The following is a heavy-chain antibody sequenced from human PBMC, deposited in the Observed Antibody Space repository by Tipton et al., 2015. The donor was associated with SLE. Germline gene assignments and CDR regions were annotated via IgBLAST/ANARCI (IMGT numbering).Heavy chain of an antibody. CDR3: ARISVDTTMGQRLDYGMDV. Sequence: TLSLTCTVSGGSISSDYWTWIRQPPGKGLEWIGSIFYTGSTTYNPSLKSRLTMSVDTPKNQFSLKLTSVTAADTAVYYCARISVDTTMGQRLDYGMDVWGQGTSGTVSS. J-gene: IGHJ6*02. CDR1: GGSISSDY. CDR2: IFYTGST. D-gene: IGHD5-18*01. V-gene: IGHV4-59*01.